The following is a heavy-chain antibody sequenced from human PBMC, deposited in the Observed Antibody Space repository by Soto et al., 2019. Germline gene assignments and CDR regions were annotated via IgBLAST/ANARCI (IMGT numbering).Heavy chain of an antibody. CDR1: GYTFSTSG. CDR2: ISTYNGDT. Sequence: QVQLVQSGAEVRKPGASVKVSCKASGYTFSTSGMSWLRQAPGQGLEWMGWISTYNGDTNDAPKFQDRVNMTSDTTTSTVYMALRSRRSDDTAVCYCARAGAAPYYYSGMDVWGQGTRVTVSS. V-gene: IGHV1-18*01. CDR3: ARAGAAPYYYSGMDV. D-gene: IGHD2-15*01. J-gene: IGHJ6*02.